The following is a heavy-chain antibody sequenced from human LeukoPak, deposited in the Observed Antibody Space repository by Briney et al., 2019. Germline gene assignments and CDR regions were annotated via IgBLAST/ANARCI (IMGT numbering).Heavy chain of an antibody. D-gene: IGHD4-17*01. J-gene: IGHJ4*02. CDR3: ARRKAVTRPFDY. V-gene: IGHV4-34*01. Sequence: SETLSLTCAVYGGSFSGYYWSWIRQTPGKGLEWIGEINHSGSTNYNPSLKSRVTISVDTSKNQFSLKLSSVTAADTAVYYCARRKAVTRPFDYWGQGTLVTVSS. CDR1: GGSFSGYY. CDR2: INHSGST.